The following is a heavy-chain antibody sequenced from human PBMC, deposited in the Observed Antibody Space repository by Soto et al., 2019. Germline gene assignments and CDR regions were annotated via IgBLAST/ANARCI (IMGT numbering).Heavy chain of an antibody. CDR2: IYYSGST. V-gene: IGHV4-61*01. CDR3: AGMTTVFDY. CDR1: GDSVSSGSYY. Sequence: KPSETLSLTCTVSGDSVSSGSYYWSWIRQPPGKGLEWIGYIYYSGSTNYNPSLKSRVTISVDTSKNQFSLKLSSVTAADTAVYYCAGMTTVFDYWGQGTLVTVSS. J-gene: IGHJ4*02. D-gene: IGHD4-17*01.